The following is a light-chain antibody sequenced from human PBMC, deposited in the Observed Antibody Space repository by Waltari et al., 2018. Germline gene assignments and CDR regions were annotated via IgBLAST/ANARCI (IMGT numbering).Light chain of an antibody. J-gene: IGLJ2*01. CDR1: RSDVGGYNY. V-gene: IGLV2-14*01. Sequence: QSALTQPASVSGSPGQSITIPCTGTRSDVGGYNYVYWFQQYSGKAPKLMIYDVSNRPSGVSKRFSGSKAGNTASLAISGLQAEDEAEYYCSSDTTTSALVCGGATKLTVL. CDR2: DVS. CDR3: SSDTTTSALV.